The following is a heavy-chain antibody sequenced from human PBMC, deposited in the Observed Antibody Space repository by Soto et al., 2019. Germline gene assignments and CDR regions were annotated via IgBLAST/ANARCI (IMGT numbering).Heavy chain of an antibody. CDR3: AKRWFDY. CDR1: GFTFSSNA. V-gene: IGHV3-23*01. D-gene: IGHD2-15*01. Sequence: GGSLRLSCAASGFTFSSNAMSWVRQAPGKGLEWVSAISGSGYSTYYADSVKGRFTISRDNSKNTLYLQMNSLRAEGTAVYYCAKRWFDYWGQGTLVTVSS. J-gene: IGHJ4*02. CDR2: ISGSGYST.